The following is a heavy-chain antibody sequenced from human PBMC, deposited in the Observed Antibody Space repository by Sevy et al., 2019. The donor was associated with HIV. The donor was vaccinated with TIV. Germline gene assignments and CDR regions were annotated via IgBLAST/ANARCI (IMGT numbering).Heavy chain of an antibody. CDR2: IRYSGST. V-gene: IGHV4-39*01. Sequence: SETLSLTCSVSGASISSSGYYWGWIRQPPGKGLEWIASIRYSGSTFYNPSLRSRVTISADTSKNQFSLKLNSVTAAETARCACAGPTLTYSSGWSYYDYWGQGTVVTVSS. D-gene: IGHD6-19*01. J-gene: IGHJ4*02. CDR3: AGPTLTYSSGWSYYDY. CDR1: GASISSSGYY.